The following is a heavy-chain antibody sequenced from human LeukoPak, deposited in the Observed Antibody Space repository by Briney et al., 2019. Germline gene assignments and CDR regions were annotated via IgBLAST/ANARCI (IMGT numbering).Heavy chain of an antibody. CDR2: ISDDGTYT. CDR3: ASFGIAWGSAY. J-gene: IGHJ4*02. Sequence: GGSLRLSCAASGFSFSRHWMHWVRQAPGKGLVWVSRISDDGTYTANVDSVEGRFSTSRDNVGNTLYLHMNGLRVEDTAMYYCASFGIAWGSAYWGQGTLVFVSS. V-gene: IGHV3-74*03. D-gene: IGHD7-27*01. CDR1: GFSFSRHW.